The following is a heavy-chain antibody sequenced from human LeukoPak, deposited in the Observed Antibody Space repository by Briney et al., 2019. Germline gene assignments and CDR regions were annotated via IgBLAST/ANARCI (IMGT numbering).Heavy chain of an antibody. V-gene: IGHV5-51*01. J-gene: IGHJ3*02. CDR3: AVSGPEAPNDVFDI. CDR2: IYPSDSET. CDR1: GYDFTSFW. D-gene: IGHD2-15*01. Sequence: GESLKISCEGSGYDFTSFWIGWVRQMPGKGLEWMGVIYPSDSETRYSPSFQGQVTFSVDRPRTAYLQWSSLKAADTAMYYCAVSGPEAPNDVFDIWGQGTMVTVSS.